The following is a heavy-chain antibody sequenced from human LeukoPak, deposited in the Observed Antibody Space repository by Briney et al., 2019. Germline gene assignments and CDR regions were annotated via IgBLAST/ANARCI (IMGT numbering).Heavy chain of an antibody. V-gene: IGHV3-23*01. Sequence: GGSLRLSCAASGFSFTTYWMSWVRQAPGKGLEWVSGISGSGSTTNYADSVKGRFTISRDNPKNTLHLEMSSLRGEDTAVYFCAKDFLGYDGREYFFDYWGQGILVTVSS. D-gene: IGHD3-22*01. CDR3: AKDFLGYDGREYFFDY. CDR2: ISGSGSTT. CDR1: GFSFTTYW. J-gene: IGHJ4*02.